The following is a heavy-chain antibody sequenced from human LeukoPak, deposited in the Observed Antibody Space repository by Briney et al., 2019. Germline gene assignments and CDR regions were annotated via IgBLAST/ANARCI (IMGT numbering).Heavy chain of an antibody. CDR2: ISSSGSYI. D-gene: IGHD3-22*01. CDR3: ARVVYYYDSSGYPNAFDM. J-gene: IGHJ3*02. CDR1: GFTFSSYS. V-gene: IGHV3-21*01. Sequence: GGSLRLSCAASGFTFSSYSMNWVRQAPGKGLEWVSSISSSGSYIYYADSVKGRFTISRDNAKNTLYLQMYSLRAEDTAVYYCARVVYYYDSSGYPNAFDMWGQGTMVTVSS.